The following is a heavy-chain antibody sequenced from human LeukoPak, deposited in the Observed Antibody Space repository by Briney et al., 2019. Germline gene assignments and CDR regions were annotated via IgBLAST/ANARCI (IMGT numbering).Heavy chain of an antibody. CDR1: GFTVSSNY. Sequence: GGSLRLSCAASGFTVSSNYMSWIRQAPGKGLEWISVIYSGGNTYYADSVKGRFTISRDNSKNTLYLQMNSLRAEDTAVYYCARRDGYNYYFAYWGQGTLVTVSS. V-gene: IGHV3-53*01. CDR3: ARRDGYNYYFAY. D-gene: IGHD5-24*01. CDR2: IYSGGNT. J-gene: IGHJ4*02.